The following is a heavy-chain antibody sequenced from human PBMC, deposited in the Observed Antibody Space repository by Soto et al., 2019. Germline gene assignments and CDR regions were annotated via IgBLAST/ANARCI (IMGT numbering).Heavy chain of an antibody. D-gene: IGHD2-21*01. V-gene: IGHV3-23*01. CDR2: ISGSAGST. Sequence: EVQVLESGGGLVQPGGSLRLSCAASGFTFSSYAMSWVRQAPGKGLEWVSTISGSAGSTYFADSVKGRFTISRDNSKNTLHLQMNSLRAEDTAVYYCAKDGEACGGDCYSGMDVWGQGTTVIVSS. J-gene: IGHJ6*01. CDR1: GFTFSSYA. CDR3: AKDGEACGGDCYSGMDV.